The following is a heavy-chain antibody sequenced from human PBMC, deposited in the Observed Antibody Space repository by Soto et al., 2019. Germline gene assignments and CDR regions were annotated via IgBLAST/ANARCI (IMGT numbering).Heavy chain of an antibody. V-gene: IGHV4-59*08. CDR2: IYYSGST. CDR3: ARQLKLGVAFDI. CDR1: GGSISSYY. D-gene: IGHD3-10*01. J-gene: IGHJ3*02. Sequence: SETLSLTCTVSGGSISSYYWSWIRQPPGKGLEWIGYIYYSGSTNYNPSLKSRVTISVDTSKNQFSLKLSSVTAADTAVYYCARQLKLGVAFDIWGQGTMVTVSS.